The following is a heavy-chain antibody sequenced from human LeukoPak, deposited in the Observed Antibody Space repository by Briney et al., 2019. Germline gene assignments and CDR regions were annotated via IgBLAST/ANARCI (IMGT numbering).Heavy chain of an antibody. V-gene: IGHV4-59*01. D-gene: IGHD3-22*01. Sequence: SETLSLTCTVSGGSISSYYWSWIRQPPGKGLEWIGYIYYSGSTNYNPSLKSRVTISVDTSKNQFSLKLSSVTAADTAVYYCARQSGCSGYYSSYNWFDPWGQGTLVTVSS. CDR2: IYYSGST. CDR3: ARQSGCSGYYSSYNWFDP. CDR1: GGSISSYY. J-gene: IGHJ5*02.